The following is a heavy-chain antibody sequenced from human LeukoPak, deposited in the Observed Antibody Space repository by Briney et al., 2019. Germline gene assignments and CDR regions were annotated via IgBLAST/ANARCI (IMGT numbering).Heavy chain of an antibody. CDR2: ISDDGSKK. Sequence: GGSLRLSCAASGFTFSSYAMHWVRQAPGKGLEWVAVISDDGSKKYYVDSVKGRFTISRDNSKNTLYLQMNSLRAEDTAVYYCAKDGQGLTYYFDYWGQGTLVTVSS. CDR1: GFTFSSYA. D-gene: IGHD3-16*01. CDR3: AKDGQGLTYYFDY. V-gene: IGHV3-30*04. J-gene: IGHJ4*02.